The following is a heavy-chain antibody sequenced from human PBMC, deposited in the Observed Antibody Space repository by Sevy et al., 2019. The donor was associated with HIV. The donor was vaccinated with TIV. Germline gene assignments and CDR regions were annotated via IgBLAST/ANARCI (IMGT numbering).Heavy chain of an antibody. Sequence: GGSLRLSCAASGFAFSTHAMHWVRQAPGKGLEWVAVISYEGTETFYAASVEGRFTISRDNSKNMLSLQINSLKPEDTSVYYCARDGGYSIKWYPLYWGHGTLVTVSS. D-gene: IGHD5-12*01. CDR1: GFAFSTHA. CDR2: ISYEGTET. CDR3: ARDGGYSIKWYPLY. J-gene: IGHJ4*01. V-gene: IGHV3-30-3*01.